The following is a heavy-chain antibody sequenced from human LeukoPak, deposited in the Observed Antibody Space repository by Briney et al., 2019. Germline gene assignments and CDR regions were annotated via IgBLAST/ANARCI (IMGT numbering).Heavy chain of an antibody. V-gene: IGHV3-33*01. J-gene: IGHJ3*02. D-gene: IGHD2-15*01. Sequence: GGPLRLSCAASGFTFSSYGMHWVRQAPGKGLEWVAVIWYDGSNKYYADSVKGRFTISRDNSKNTLFLQMNSLRAEDTAVYYCAREADCSGGSCYRGAFDIWGQGTMVTVSS. CDR2: IWYDGSNK. CDR3: AREADCSGGSCYRGAFDI. CDR1: GFTFSSYG.